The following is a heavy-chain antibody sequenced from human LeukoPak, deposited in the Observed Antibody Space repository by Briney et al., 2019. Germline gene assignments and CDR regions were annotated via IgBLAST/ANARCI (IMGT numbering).Heavy chain of an antibody. D-gene: IGHD2-8*01. V-gene: IGHV4-59*12. CDR2: IYYSGNT. J-gene: IGHJ2*01. Sequence: SETLSLTCTVSGGSINSYYWSWIRQPPGKGLEWIGYIYYSGNTNYNPSLKSRVSISIDTSKNQLSLQLSSVTAADTAVYYCARDRERSVLRDFDLWGRGTLVTVSS. CDR3: ARDRERSVLRDFDL. CDR1: GGSINSYY.